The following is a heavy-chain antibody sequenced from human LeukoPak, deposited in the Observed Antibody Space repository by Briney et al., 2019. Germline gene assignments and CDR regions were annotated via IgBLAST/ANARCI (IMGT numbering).Heavy chain of an antibody. D-gene: IGHD3-10*01. CDR1: GYSFTSYW. Sequence: PGESLKISCKGSGYSFTSYWISWVRQMPGKGLEWMGRIDPSDSYTNYSPSFQGHVTISADKSISTAYLQWSSLKASDTAMYYCASSPFMEVRGDDYYFDYWGQGTLVTVSS. CDR2: IDPSDSYT. CDR3: ASSPFMEVRGDDYYFDY. J-gene: IGHJ4*02. V-gene: IGHV5-10-1*01.